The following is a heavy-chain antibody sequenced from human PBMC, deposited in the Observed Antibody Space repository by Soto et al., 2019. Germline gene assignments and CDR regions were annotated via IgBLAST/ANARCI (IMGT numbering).Heavy chain of an antibody. J-gene: IGHJ4*02. CDR3: ARGPDYSKVGY. V-gene: IGHV4-59*02. Sequence: SETLFLTCSVSDGSVTGYCWSWIRQPPGKGLEWIGCIDYNGIAHYNPSLTSRVTMSLDTSNKHFSLKLSSVTTTDTAVYYCARGPDYSKVGYWGQGTLVTVSS. D-gene: IGHD4-4*01. CDR2: IDYNGIA. CDR1: DGSVTGYC.